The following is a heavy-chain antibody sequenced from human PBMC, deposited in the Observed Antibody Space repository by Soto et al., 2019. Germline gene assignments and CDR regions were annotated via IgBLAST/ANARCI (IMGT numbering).Heavy chain of an antibody. J-gene: IGHJ4*02. CDR3: AREKVGALDY. D-gene: IGHD1-26*01. CDR2: MNPNSGNT. CDR1: GYTFTSYD. Sequence: QVQLVQSGAEVKKPGASVKVSCKASGYTFTSYDINWVRQATGQGLEWMGWMNPNSGNTAYAQKFQGRVPMTRNTSRSTAYMELSSLTSEETAVYYCAREKVGALDYWGQGILVTVSS. V-gene: IGHV1-8*01.